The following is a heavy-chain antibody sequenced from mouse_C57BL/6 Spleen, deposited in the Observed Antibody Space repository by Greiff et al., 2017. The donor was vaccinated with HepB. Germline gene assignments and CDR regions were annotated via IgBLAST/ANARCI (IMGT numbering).Heavy chain of an antibody. CDR3: ARAVRGDFDY. CDR1: GYSITSGYY. V-gene: IGHV3-6*01. Sequence: VQLQESGPGLVKPSQSLSLTCSVTGYSITSGYYWNWIRQFPGNKLEWMGYISYDGSNNYNPSLKNRISITRDTSKNQFFLKLNSVTTEDTATYYCARAVRGDFDYWGQGTTLTVSS. J-gene: IGHJ2*01. CDR2: ISYDGSN. D-gene: IGHD2-14*01.